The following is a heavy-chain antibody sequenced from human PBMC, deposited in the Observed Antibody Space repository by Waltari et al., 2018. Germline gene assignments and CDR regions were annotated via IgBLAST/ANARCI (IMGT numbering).Heavy chain of an antibody. CDR3: ASIAAAGTRGAFDI. V-gene: IGHV1-69*08. J-gene: IGHJ3*02. CDR2: IIPIFGTA. D-gene: IGHD6-13*01. CDR1: GGTFSSYA. Sequence: QVQLVKSGAEVKKPGSSVKVSCKASGGTFSSYAISWVRQAPGQGLEWMGRIIPIFGTANYAQKFKGRVTITADKSTSTAYMELSSLRSEDTAVYYCASIAAAGTRGAFDIWGQGTMVTVSS.